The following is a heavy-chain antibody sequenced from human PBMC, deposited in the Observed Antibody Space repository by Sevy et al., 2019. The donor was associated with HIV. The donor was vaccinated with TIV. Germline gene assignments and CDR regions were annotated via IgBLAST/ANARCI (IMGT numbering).Heavy chain of an antibody. J-gene: IGHJ6*02. D-gene: IGHD3-9*01. CDR1: GFTFSDYA. CDR2: IWYDGSNK. CDR3: AKLVVPAASNDDILTGYPDLRVNYGMDV. V-gene: IGHV3-30*02. Sequence: GGSLRLSCAASGFTFSDYAIHWVRQAPGKGLEWVAFIWYDGSNKYYTYFVKGRFVISRDNSKNTLYLQMNSLRVEDTAVYYCAKLVVPAASNDDILTGYPDLRVNYGMDVWGQGTTVTVSS.